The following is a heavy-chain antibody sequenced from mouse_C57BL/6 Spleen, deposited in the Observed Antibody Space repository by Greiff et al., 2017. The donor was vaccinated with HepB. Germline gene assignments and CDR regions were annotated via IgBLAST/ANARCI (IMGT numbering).Heavy chain of an antibody. CDR2: ISSGGSYT. D-gene: IGHD4-1*01. V-gene: IGHV5-6*01. J-gene: IGHJ2*01. CDR3: ARATGYYFDY. Sequence: EVQLVESGGDLVKPGGSLKLSCAASGFTFSSYGMSWVRQTPDKRLEWVATISSGGSYTYYPDSLKGRFTISIDTAKNTLYLQISSLKSEDTAMYYCARATGYYFDYWGQGTTRTVSS. CDR1: GFTFSSYG.